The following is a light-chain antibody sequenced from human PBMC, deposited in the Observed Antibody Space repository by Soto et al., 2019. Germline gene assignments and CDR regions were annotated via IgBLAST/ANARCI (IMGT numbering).Light chain of an antibody. V-gene: IGLV2-11*01. CDR1: SSDVGGFDF. CDR2: DVS. Sequence: QSALTQPRSVSGSPGQSVAISCTATSSDVGGFDFVSWYQQHPGKAPKLVIYDVSKRPSGVPDRFSGSRSGDTASLTISGLRAEDEADYYCCLYTASYSVFGGGTQLTVL. CDR3: CLYTASYSV. J-gene: IGLJ3*02.